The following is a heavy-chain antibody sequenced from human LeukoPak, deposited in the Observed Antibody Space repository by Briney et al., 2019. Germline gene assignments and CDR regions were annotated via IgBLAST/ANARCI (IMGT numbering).Heavy chain of an antibody. V-gene: IGHV3-30*03. CDR3: AREGVSRGYTFDI. Sequence: GGSLRLSCTASGFTFSSYGIHWVRQAPGEGLEWVAVISYDGSSKYYADSVKGRFTISRDNSKNTLHLQMNSLRAEDMAVYYCAREGVSRGYTFDIWGQGTMVTVSS. CDR1: GFTFSSYG. D-gene: IGHD3-10*01. CDR2: ISYDGSSK. J-gene: IGHJ3*02.